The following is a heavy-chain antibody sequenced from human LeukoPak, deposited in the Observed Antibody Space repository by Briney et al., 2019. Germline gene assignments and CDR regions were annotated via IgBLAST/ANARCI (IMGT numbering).Heavy chain of an antibody. J-gene: IGHJ5*02. CDR2: IYYSGST. CDR3: ASQQHTRGWFDP. D-gene: IGHD6-13*01. CDR1: GGSISSSSYY. Sequence: SETLSLTCTVSGGSISSSSYYWGWIRQPPGKGLEWIGSIYYSGSTYYNPSLESRVTISVDTSKNQFSLKLSSVTAADTAVYYCASQQHTRGWFDPWGQGTLVTVSS. V-gene: IGHV4-39*07.